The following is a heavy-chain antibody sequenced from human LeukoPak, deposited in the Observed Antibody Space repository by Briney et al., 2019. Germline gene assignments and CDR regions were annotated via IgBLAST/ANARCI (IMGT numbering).Heavy chain of an antibody. D-gene: IGHD3-10*01. J-gene: IGHJ4*02. CDR3: ARDRQTGYYFDY. CDR2: IYYSGST. V-gene: IGHV4-31*03. Sequence: SETLSLTCTVSGGSISSGGYYWSWIRQHPGKGLEWIGYIYYSGSTYYNPSLKSRVTISVDTSKNQFSLKLSSVTAADTAVYYCARDRQTGYYFDYWGQGTLVTVSS. CDR1: GGSISSGGYY.